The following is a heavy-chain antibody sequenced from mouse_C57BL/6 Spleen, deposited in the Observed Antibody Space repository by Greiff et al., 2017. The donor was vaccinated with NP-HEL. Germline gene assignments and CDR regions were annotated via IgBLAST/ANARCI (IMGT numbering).Heavy chain of an antibody. Sequence: QVQLQQPGAELVKPGASVKLSCKASGYTFTSYWMQWVKQRPGQGLEWIGEIDPSDSYTNYNQKFKGKATLTVDTSSSTAYMQLSSLTSEDSAFYYCARLGFDYWGQGTTLTVSS. D-gene: IGHD3-1*01. CDR2: IDPSDSYT. J-gene: IGHJ2*01. CDR1: GYTFTSYW. V-gene: IGHV1-50*01. CDR3: ARLGFDY.